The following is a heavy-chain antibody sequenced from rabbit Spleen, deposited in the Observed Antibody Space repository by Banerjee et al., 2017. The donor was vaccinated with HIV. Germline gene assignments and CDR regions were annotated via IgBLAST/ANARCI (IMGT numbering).Heavy chain of an antibody. D-gene: IGHD6-1*01. CDR3: ASDLYGHGGFSL. CDR2: IYPNNGVT. J-gene: IGHJ4*01. Sequence: QEQLEESGGALVKPEGSLTLTCTASGFDLSNNNVMRWVRQAPGKGLEWIASIYPNNGVTYYANWAKGRFPIAKTSSTTVTLQMTSLTAADTASYFCASDLYGHGGFSLWGPGTLVTVS. V-gene: IGHV1S45*01. CDR1: GFDLSNNNV.